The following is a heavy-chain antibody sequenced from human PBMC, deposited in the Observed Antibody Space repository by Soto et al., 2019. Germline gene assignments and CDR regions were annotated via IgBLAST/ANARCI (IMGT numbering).Heavy chain of an antibody. D-gene: IGHD1-26*01. CDR1: GGTFSSYA. Sequence: QVQLVQSGAEVKKPGSSVKGSCKASGGTFSSYAISWVRQAPGQGLEWMGGIIPIFGTADYAQKFPGRVTITADESTSTAYMELSSLRSEDTAVYYCASHSGSSPEGRYYYGMDVWGQGTTVTVSS. CDR2: IIPIFGTA. CDR3: ASHSGSSPEGRYYYGMDV. J-gene: IGHJ6*02. V-gene: IGHV1-69*12.